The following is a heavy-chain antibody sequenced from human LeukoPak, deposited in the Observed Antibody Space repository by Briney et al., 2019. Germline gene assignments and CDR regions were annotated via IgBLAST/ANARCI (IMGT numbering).Heavy chain of an antibody. CDR3: ARGDWVSSSWVFDY. CDR2: IYHSGST. CDR1: GGSISSGGYS. Sequence: PSETLSLTCAVSGGSISSGGYSWSWIRQPPGKGLEWIGYIYHSGSTYYNPSLKSRVTISVDTSKNQFSLKLSSVTAADTAVYYCARGDWVSSSWVFDYWGQGTLVTVSS. D-gene: IGHD6-13*01. J-gene: IGHJ4*02. V-gene: IGHV4-30-2*05.